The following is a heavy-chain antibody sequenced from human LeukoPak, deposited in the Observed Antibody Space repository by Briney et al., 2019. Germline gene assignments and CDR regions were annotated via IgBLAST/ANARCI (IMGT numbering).Heavy chain of an antibody. J-gene: IGHJ4*02. D-gene: IGHD6-13*01. CDR2: IKHDGSEQ. Sequence: GGSLRLSCAASGFTFTSYWMSWMRQAPGKGLQWVASIKHDGSEQYYVDSVKGRFTISRDNARNSLYLQMNSLGVEDTAVYYCKSGGAAPGAFDYWGQGALVTVSS. CDR1: GFTFTSYW. CDR3: KSGGAAPGAFDY. V-gene: IGHV3-7*01.